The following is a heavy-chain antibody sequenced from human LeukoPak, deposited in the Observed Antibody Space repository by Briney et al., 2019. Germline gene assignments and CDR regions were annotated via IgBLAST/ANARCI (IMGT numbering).Heavy chain of an antibody. Sequence: ASVKVSCKASGYTFTGYYMHWVRQAPGQGLEWMGWINPNSGGTNYAQKFQGWVTMTRDTSISTAYMELSRLRSDDTAVYYCARAGYYYDSSGPELFDYWGQGTLVTVSS. CDR3: ARAGYYYDSSGPELFDY. J-gene: IGHJ4*02. CDR1: GYTFTGYY. CDR2: INPNSGGT. V-gene: IGHV1-2*04. D-gene: IGHD3-22*01.